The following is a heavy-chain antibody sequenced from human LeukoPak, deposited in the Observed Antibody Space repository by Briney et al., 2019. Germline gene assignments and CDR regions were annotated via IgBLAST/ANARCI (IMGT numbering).Heavy chain of an antibody. CDR3: ARDSGSFFVDL. CDR1: GFSFSTYW. Sequence: GGSLRLSCAASGFSFSTYWMTWVRQAPGKGLEWVANIKPDGSQKYCVDSVKGRFTISRDNAENLLYLQMNSLRAEDTAVYYCARDSGSFFVDLWGQGTLVTISS. CDR2: IKPDGSQK. V-gene: IGHV3-7*01. J-gene: IGHJ4*02. D-gene: IGHD1-26*01.